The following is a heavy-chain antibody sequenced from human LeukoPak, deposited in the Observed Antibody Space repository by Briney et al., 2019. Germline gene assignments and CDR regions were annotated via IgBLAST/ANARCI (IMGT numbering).Heavy chain of an antibody. CDR1: GFTFVAYA. V-gene: IGHV3-9*01. Sequence: CLRLSCSAFGFTFVAYAVGWVRQAAGEGLGWVSGIRWNGGTIGYADSVKRRFTISIDNAKNSLKLHMDSLRAEDTALYYCAKYWTNYRSGSNYYFDYWGQGTLVTVSS. D-gene: IGHD3-10*01. J-gene: IGHJ4*02. CDR2: IRWNGGTI. CDR3: AKYWTNYRSGSNYYFDY.